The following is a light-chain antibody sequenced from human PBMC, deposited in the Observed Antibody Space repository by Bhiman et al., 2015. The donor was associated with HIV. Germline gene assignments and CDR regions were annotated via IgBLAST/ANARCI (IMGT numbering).Light chain of an antibody. CDR3: QSYDSSLSGSV. CDR1: SSNIGAGYD. V-gene: IGLV1-40*01. J-gene: IGLJ2*01. CDR2: GNN. Sequence: QSVLTQPPSASGTPGQRVTISCTGSSSNIGAGYDVNWYQQLPGTAPKFLIYGNNNRPSGVPDRFSGSKSGTSASLAITGLQAEDEADYYCQSYDSSLSGSVFGGGTKLTVL.